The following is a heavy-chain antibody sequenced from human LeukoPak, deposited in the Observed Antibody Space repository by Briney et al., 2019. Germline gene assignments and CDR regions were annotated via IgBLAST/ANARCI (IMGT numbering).Heavy chain of an antibody. CDR1: GYIFTNYW. V-gene: IGHV5-51*01. CDR2: ICPGDSDT. Sequence: GESLKISCKGSGYIFTNYWIGWVRQMPGKGLEWMGIICPGDSDTRYSPSFHGQVTISADKSISTAYLQWNSLKASDTAMYYCTRQSGSASYRGSYVYWGQGTLVTVSS. J-gene: IGHJ4*02. D-gene: IGHD3-10*01. CDR3: TRQSGSASYRGSYVY.